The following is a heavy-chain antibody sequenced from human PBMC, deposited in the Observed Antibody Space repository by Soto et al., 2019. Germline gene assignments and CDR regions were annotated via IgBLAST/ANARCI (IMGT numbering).Heavy chain of an antibody. Sequence: EVQLVESGGGLVKPGGSLRLSCAASGFTFSSYSMNWVRQAPGKGLEWVSSISSRSSYIYYADSVKGRFTISRDNAKNSLYLQMNSLRAEDTAVYYCAREPSGYDSIWGQGTLVTVSS. CDR3: AREPSGYDSI. CDR1: GFTFSSYS. CDR2: ISSRSSYI. J-gene: IGHJ4*02. V-gene: IGHV3-21*01. D-gene: IGHD5-12*01.